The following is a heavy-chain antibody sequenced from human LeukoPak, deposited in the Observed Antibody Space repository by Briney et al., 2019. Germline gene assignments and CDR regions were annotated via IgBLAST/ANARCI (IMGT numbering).Heavy chain of an antibody. J-gene: IGHJ4*02. Sequence: GGSLRLSCAASGFTFSSYEMNWVRQAPGKGLEWVSYISSSDSTIYYADSVRGRFTISRDNAKNSLYLQMNSLRAEDTAVYYCARDSPAMAFDYWGQGTLVTVSS. CDR3: ARDSPAMAFDY. CDR2: ISSSDSTI. CDR1: GFTFSSYE. V-gene: IGHV3-48*03. D-gene: IGHD5-18*01.